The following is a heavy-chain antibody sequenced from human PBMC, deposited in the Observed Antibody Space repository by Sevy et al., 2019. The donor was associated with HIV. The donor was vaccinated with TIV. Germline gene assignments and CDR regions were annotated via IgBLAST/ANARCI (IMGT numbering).Heavy chain of an antibody. CDR2: INENSSKK. D-gene: IGHD3-22*01. CDR1: GFTFSSYW. V-gene: IGHV3-7*01. CDR3: ATRGFHEY. J-gene: IGHJ4*02. Sequence: GGSLRLSCAASGFTFSSYWMSWVRQAPGKGLEWVANINENSSKKNYVDSVRGRFTISRDNAKNSVYLEMNSLRGEDTAVCYCATRGFHEYWGQGTLVTVSS.